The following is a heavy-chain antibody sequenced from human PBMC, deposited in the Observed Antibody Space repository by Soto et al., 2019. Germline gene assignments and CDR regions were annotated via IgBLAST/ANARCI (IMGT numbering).Heavy chain of an antibody. V-gene: IGHV3-49*03. Sequence: GGSLRLSCKGSGFTFGDSAMSWFRQAPGKGLEWVGFIRRTAIGGTTEYATSVKGRFTISRDDSKSIAYLQMNSLKTEDTAVYYCARSTAVMALYYFDYWGQGTQVTVSS. CDR3: ARSTAVMALYYFDY. J-gene: IGHJ4*02. D-gene: IGHD3-16*01. CDR2: IRRTAIGGTT. CDR1: GFTFGDSA.